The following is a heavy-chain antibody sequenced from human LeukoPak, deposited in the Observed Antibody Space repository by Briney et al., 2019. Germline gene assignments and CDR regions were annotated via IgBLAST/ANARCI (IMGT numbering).Heavy chain of an antibody. CDR1: GFTFSSYA. J-gene: IGHJ4*02. CDR3: ARAAQLAFDY. V-gene: IGHV3-48*04. Sequence: PGGSLRLSCAASGFTFSSYAMSWVRQAPGKGLEWVSYISSSGSTIYYADSVKGRFTISRDNAKNSLYLQMNSLRAEDTAVYYCARAAQLAFDYWGQGTLVTVSS. D-gene: IGHD6-6*01. CDR2: ISSSGSTI.